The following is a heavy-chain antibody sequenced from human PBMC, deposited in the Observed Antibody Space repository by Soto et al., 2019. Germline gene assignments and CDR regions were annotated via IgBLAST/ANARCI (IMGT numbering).Heavy chain of an antibody. D-gene: IGHD3-3*01. CDR3: AREVTYYDFWSGYYPTYNWFDP. CDR1: GYTFTSYG. J-gene: IGHJ5*02. V-gene: IGHV1-18*01. Sequence: ASVKVSCKASGYTFTSYGISWVRQAPGQGLEWMGWISAYNGNTNYAQKLQGRVTMTTDTSTSTAYMELRSLRSDDTAVYYCAREVTYYDFWSGYYPTYNWFDPWGQGTLVTVSS. CDR2: ISAYNGNT.